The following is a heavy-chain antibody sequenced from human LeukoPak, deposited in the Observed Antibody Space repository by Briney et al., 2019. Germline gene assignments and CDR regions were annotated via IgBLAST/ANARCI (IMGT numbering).Heavy chain of an antibody. CDR3: AKGSQLWCSLTAFNM. Sequence: QSGGSLRLSCDASGFTFKNFGVHWVRQAPGKGRKWVAVISYDGRNIHYGDSVKGRFTISRDNSKNTLYLQMNSLRDEDTAVYFCAKGSQLWCSLTAFNMWGQGTMVTVSS. CDR2: ISYDGRNI. J-gene: IGHJ3*02. D-gene: IGHD4/OR15-4a*01. V-gene: IGHV3-30*18. CDR1: GFTFKNFG.